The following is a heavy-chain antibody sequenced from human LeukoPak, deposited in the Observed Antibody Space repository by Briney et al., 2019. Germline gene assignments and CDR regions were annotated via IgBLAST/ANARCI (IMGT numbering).Heavy chain of an antibody. V-gene: IGHV3-21*01. J-gene: IGHJ4*02. Sequence: PGGSLRLSCAASGFTVSSNYMSWVRQAPGKGLEWVSSITADRSYIYYADSLKGRFTVSRDNAKNSLSLQMNSLRAEDTAVYYCAREIVDTSMVEAFDFWGQGTLVTVSS. CDR2: ITADRSYI. CDR3: AREIVDTSMVEAFDF. D-gene: IGHD5-18*01. CDR1: GFTVSSNY.